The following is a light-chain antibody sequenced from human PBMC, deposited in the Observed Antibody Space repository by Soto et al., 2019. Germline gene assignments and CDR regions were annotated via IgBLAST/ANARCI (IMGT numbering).Light chain of an antibody. CDR1: QGISNY. J-gene: IGKJ1*01. CDR2: AAS. CDR3: QKYNSAPPWT. V-gene: IGKV1-27*01. Sequence: DIXMTQXXXSLSXXVGXRVTIXCRASQGISNYLAWYQQKPGKVPKLLIYAASTLQSGVPSRFSGXGXGXXXXLXISSLQPEDVATYYCQKYNSAPPWTFGQGTKVEIK.